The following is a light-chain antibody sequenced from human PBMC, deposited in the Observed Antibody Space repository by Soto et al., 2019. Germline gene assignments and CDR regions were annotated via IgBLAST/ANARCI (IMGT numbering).Light chain of an antibody. J-gene: IGLJ2*01. CDR2: EDN. CDR3: QSYDTTDQGV. V-gene: IGLV6-57*01. Sequence: FMLTQPHSVSGSPGKTVTISCTRSSGSIASNFVQWHQQRPGSSPTNVIYEDNRRPSGVPDRFSGSIDIPSNSASLTISGLKTEDAADYYCQSYDTTDQGVFGGGTKLTVL. CDR1: SGSIASNF.